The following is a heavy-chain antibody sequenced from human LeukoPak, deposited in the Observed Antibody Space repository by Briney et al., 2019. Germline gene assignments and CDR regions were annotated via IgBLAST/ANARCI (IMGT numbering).Heavy chain of an antibody. CDR2: INPNSGDR. Sequence: SVKVSCKASAYTFTGYYIHWVRQAPGQGLEWMGWINPNSGDRNYAHKFQGRVTMTRDTSNSTDYMELSRLRSDDTAVYYCAKGGGYEAQYYYYLDVWGKGTTVTISS. D-gene: IGHD5-12*01. V-gene: IGHV1-2*02. CDR1: AYTFTGYY. CDR3: AKGGGYEAQYYYYLDV. J-gene: IGHJ6*03.